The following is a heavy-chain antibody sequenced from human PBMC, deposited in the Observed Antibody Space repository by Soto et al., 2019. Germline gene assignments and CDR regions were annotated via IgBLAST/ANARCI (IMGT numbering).Heavy chain of an antibody. CDR1: GGSFSGYY. CDR3: ASPPLYCSGGSCPFDP. Sequence: QVQLQQWGAGLLKPSETLSLTCAVYGGSFSGYYWSWIRQPPGKGLEWIGEINHSGSTNYNPSLKSRVPLTVGTSNNQFSLKLSSVTAADTAVYSCASPPLYCSGGSCPFDPWGQGTLVTVSS. V-gene: IGHV4-34*01. J-gene: IGHJ5*02. D-gene: IGHD2-15*01. CDR2: INHSGST.